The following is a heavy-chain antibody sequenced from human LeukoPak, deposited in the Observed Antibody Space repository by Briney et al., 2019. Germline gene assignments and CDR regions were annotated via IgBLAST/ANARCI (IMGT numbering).Heavy chain of an antibody. CDR1: GGSISSYY. D-gene: IGHD6-13*01. V-gene: IGHV4-59*01. CDR2: IYYSGST. Sequence: PSETLSLTCTVSGGSISSYYWSWIRQPPGKGLEWIGYIYYSGSTNYNPSLKSRVTISLDTSKNQFSLKLTSVTAADTAVYYCARERYSKNNWFDPWGQGTLVTVSS. J-gene: IGHJ5*02. CDR3: ARERYSKNNWFDP.